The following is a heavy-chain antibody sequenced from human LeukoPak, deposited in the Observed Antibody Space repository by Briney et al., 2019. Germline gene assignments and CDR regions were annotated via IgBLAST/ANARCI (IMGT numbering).Heavy chain of an antibody. CDR2: IIPIFGTA. J-gene: IGHJ4*02. D-gene: IGHD3-22*01. Sequence: SVKVSCKASGGTFSSYAISWVRQAPGQGLEWMGGIIPIFGTANYAQKFQGRVTITADESTSTAYMELSSLRPEDTAVYYCARDLGYYDSSGYLDYWGQGTLVTVSS. CDR3: ARDLGYYDSSGYLDY. V-gene: IGHV1-69*13. CDR1: GGTFSSYA.